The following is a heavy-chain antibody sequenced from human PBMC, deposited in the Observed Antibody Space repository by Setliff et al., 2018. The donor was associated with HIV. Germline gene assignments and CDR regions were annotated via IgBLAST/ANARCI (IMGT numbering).Heavy chain of an antibody. V-gene: IGHV4-39*01. Sequence: SETLSLTCSVYGDSIGSNTFYWGWLRQPPGKEPEWIGSINHSGNTYYYPSLKSRVTMSVDTSKNQLSLRLSSVTATDTAVYYCARHRASSSGFPLDFWGQGILVTSPQ. CDR3: ARHRASSSGFPLDF. D-gene: IGHD6-6*01. CDR1: GDSIGSNTFY. CDR2: INHSGNT. J-gene: IGHJ4*02.